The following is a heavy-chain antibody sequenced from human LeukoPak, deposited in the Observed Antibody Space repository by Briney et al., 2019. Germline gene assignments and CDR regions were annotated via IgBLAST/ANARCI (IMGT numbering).Heavy chain of an antibody. CDR2: INAGNGDT. CDR3: ARDDCGDTCYPGGY. D-gene: IGHD2-21*01. J-gene: IGHJ4*02. Sequence: ASVKVSCKTSGYTFTKYVVHWVRQAPGQRPEWMGWINAGNGDTKYSQNFQDRVTITRDTSANTAYMELSSLTSEDTALYYCARDDCGDTCYPGGYWGQGTLVTVSS. V-gene: IGHV1-3*01. CDR1: GYTFTKYV.